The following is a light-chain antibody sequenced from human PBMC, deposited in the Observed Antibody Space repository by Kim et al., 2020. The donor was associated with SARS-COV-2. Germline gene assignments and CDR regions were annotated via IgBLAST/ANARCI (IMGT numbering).Light chain of an antibody. CDR1: QDISNY. CDR2: AAS. V-gene: IGKV1-27*01. J-gene: IGKJ1*01. CDR3: QKYNSVPWT. Sequence: AAVGDMVTITCRASQDISNYVAWYQQKPGKLPRVLIYAASALQSGVPSRFSGSGSGTDFTLTISSLQPEDVGSYYCQKYNSVPWTFGHGTKVEIK.